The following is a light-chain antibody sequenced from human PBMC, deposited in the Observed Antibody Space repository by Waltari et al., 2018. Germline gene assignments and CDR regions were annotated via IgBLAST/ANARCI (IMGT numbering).Light chain of an antibody. CDR1: SSDVGTYNL. J-gene: IGLJ3*02. CDR3: CSYAGGHTLV. CDR2: EAS. Sequence: QSALTQPASVSGFAGQSITISCTGTSSDVGTYNLVSWYQQHPGKAPKLMIYEASKRPSGVSHRFSGSKTGNTASLTISGLQAEDEADYFCCSYAGGHTLVFGGGTKLTVL. V-gene: IGLV2-23*02.